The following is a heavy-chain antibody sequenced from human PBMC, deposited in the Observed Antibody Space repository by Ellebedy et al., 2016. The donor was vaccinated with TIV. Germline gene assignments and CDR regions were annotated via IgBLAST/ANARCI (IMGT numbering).Heavy chain of an antibody. CDR1: GGSISSSSYY. J-gene: IGHJ5*02. Sequence: SETLSLTCTVSGGSISSSSYYWGWIRQPPGKGLEWIGSIYHSGSTNYNPSLKSRVTISVDKSKNQFSLKLSSVTAADTAVYYCARSGLPAAADVWFDPWGQGTLVTVSS. V-gene: IGHV4-39*07. CDR2: IYHSGST. CDR3: ARSGLPAAADVWFDP. D-gene: IGHD2-2*01.